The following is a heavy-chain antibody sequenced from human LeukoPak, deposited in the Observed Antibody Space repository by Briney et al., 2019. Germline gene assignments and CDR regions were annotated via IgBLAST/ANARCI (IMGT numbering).Heavy chain of an antibody. D-gene: IGHD1-1*01. CDR2: IYSGGST. Sequence: GGSLRLSCAASGFTVSSNYMSWVRQAPVKGLEWVSVIYSGGSTYYADYVKGRFTISRDNSKNSLFVQMNSLRAEDTAVYFCAKSRSGSANWALQIFDNWGQGTLVTVSS. V-gene: IGHV3-53*01. J-gene: IGHJ4*02. CDR1: GFTVSSNY. CDR3: AKSRSGSANWALQIFDN.